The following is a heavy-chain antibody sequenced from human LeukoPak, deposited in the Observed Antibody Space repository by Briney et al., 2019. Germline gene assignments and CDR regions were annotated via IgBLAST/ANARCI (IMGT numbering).Heavy chain of an antibody. J-gene: IGHJ4*02. V-gene: IGHV3-23*01. D-gene: IGHD2-15*01. CDR1: GFTLTNHG. Sequence: GGSLRLSCAVSGFTLTNHGVSWVRQAPGKGLEWVSIITGTGGKYYGDSVKGRFVLSRDNFKNTVYMQMSSLRAEDTATYYCAKDYCRDGNCPFPFLDSWGQGTLVIVSS. CDR2: ITGTGGK. CDR3: AKDYCRDGNCPFPFLDS.